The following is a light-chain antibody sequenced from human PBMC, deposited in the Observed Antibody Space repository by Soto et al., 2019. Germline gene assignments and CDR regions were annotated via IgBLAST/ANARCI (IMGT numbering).Light chain of an antibody. J-gene: IGKJ1*01. CDR3: QQYGSSPT. CDR1: QSVSSSY. V-gene: IGKV3-20*01. Sequence: EIVLTQSPGTLSLSPGERATLSCRSSQSVSSSYLAWYQQKPGQAPRLLIYDVSSRATGIPDRCSGSGSGTDFTLTISRLEHDDFAVYYCQQYGSSPTFGQGTKVEIK. CDR2: DVS.